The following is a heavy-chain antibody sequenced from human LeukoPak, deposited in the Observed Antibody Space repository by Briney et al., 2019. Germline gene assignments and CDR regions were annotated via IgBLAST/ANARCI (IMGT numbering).Heavy chain of an antibody. D-gene: IGHD3-22*01. CDR1: GYTFTGYY. CDR2: INPNSGGT. J-gene: IGHJ3*02. V-gene: IGHV1-2*02. CDR3: ARAGDYYDSSGYLGSHAFDI. Sequence: ASVKVSCKASGYTFTGYYMHWVRQAPGQGLEWMGWINPNSGGTNYAQKFQGRVTMTRDTSITTAYMEQSRLRSDDTAVYYCARAGDYYDSSGYLGSHAFDIWGQGTMVTVSS.